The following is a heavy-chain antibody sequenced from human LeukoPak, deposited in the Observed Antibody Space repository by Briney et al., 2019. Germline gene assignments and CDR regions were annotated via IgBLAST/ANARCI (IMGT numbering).Heavy chain of an antibody. CDR2: INPNSGGT. CDR3: AKDWYSSSWYEFLDY. D-gene: IGHD6-13*01. V-gene: IGHV1-2*02. J-gene: IGHJ4*02. CDR1: GYTFTGYY. Sequence: ASVKVSCKASGYTFTGYYMHWVRQAPGQGLEWMGWINPNSGGTNYAQKFQGRVTMTRDTSISTAYMELRSLRAEDTAVYYCAKDWYSSSWYEFLDYWGQGTLVTVSS.